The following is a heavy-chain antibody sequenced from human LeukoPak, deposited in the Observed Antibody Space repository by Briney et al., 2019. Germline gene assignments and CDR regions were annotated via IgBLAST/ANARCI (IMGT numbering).Heavy chain of an antibody. J-gene: IGHJ4*02. CDR3: ARVYSGAHFDY. V-gene: IGHV3-66*02. CDR1: GFTVSSNY. Sequence: GGSLRLSCAASGFTVSSNYMSWVRQAPGKGLEWVSVIYSGGSTYYADSVKGRFTISRDNSKNTLYLQMNSLRAEDTAVYYCARVYSGAHFDYWGREPWSPSPQ. CDR2: IYSGGST. D-gene: IGHD2-21*01.